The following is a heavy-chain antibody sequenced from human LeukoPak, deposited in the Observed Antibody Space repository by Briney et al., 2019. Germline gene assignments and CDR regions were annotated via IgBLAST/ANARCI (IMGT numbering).Heavy chain of an antibody. J-gene: IGHJ4*02. V-gene: IGHV3-74*01. CDR3: ARGRYDFWSGYEGPPDY. CDR2: INSDGSST. D-gene: IGHD3-3*01. Sequence: PGESLRLSCAASGFTFSSYWMHWVRQAPGKGLVWVSRINSDGSSTSYADSVKGRFTISRDNAKNTLYLQMNSLRAEDTAVYYCARGRYDFWSGYEGPPDYWGQGTLVTVSS. CDR1: GFTFSSYW.